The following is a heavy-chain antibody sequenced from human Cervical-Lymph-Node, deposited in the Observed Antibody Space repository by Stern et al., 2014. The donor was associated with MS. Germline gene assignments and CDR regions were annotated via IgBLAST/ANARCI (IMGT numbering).Heavy chain of an antibody. D-gene: IGHD2-8*02. J-gene: IGHJ4*02. CDR1: GGSISSSHW. Sequence: VQLVESGPGLVKPSGTLSLTCAVSGGSISSSHWRSWVRQPPGKGLEWIGKMHQSGSTDYNPSLKSRVTISVDKSKNQFSLKLSSVTAADTAVYYCARRLVVYAIPDWGQGTLVTVSS. CDR3: ARRLVVYAIPD. CDR2: MHQSGST. V-gene: IGHV4-4*02.